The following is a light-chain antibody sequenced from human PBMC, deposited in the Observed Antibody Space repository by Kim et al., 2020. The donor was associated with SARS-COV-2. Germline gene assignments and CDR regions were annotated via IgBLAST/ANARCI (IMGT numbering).Light chain of an antibody. CDR1: SGPSSYA. Sequence: ASVTLTCTLSSGPSSYAIVWHQHQPEKGPRYLMKLHSDGSRSKGDVIPDRFSGSSSGAERSLTISSHQSEHLADYYCQPWGTGIQVFGGGTKLSVL. CDR3: QPWGTGIQV. CDR2: LHSDGSR. J-gene: IGLJ3*02. V-gene: IGLV4-69*01.